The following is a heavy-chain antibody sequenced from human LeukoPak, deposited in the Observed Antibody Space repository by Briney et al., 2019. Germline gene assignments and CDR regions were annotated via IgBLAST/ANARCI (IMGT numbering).Heavy chain of an antibody. CDR2: ISSRSSYI. J-gene: IGHJ4*02. Sequence: KAGGSLRLSCAASGFTFSSYSMNWVRQAPGKGLEWVSSISSRSSYIYYADSVKGRFTISRDNAKNSLYLQMNSLRAEDTAVYYCAREYDSGSYYNFGYWGQGTLVTVSS. CDR1: GFTFSSYS. D-gene: IGHD3-10*01. V-gene: IGHV3-21*01. CDR3: AREYDSGSYYNFGY.